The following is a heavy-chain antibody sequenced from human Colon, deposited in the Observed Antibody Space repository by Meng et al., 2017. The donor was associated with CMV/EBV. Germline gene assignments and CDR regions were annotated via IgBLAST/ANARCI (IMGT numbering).Heavy chain of an antibody. J-gene: IGHJ6*02. Sequence: GGSLRLSCAASGFTFHDYTMHWVRQAPGKGLEWVSLISWDGRMTYYVDSVKGRFTISRDNSKNSLYLQMNSLRTEDTALYYCAKEVTIGLQWVAGMDVWGQGTTVPSP. D-gene: IGHD6-19*01. CDR2: ISWDGRMT. V-gene: IGHV3-43*01. CDR3: AKEVTIGLQWVAGMDV. CDR1: GFTFHDYT.